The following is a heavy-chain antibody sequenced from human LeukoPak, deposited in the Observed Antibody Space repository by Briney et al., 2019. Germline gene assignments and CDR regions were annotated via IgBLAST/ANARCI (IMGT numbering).Heavy chain of an antibody. J-gene: IGHJ6*03. D-gene: IGHD3-10*01. Sequence: GGSLRLSCAASGSTFSSYAMHWVRQAPGKGLEYVSAISSNGGSTYYANSVKGRFTISRDNSKNTLYLQMGRLRAEDMAVYYCARDAPYYYGSGSYHQYYYHYYMDIWGQGTTLTVS. V-gene: IGHV3-64*01. CDR2: ISSNGGST. CDR1: GSTFSSYA. CDR3: ARDAPYYYGSGSYHQYYYHYYMDI.